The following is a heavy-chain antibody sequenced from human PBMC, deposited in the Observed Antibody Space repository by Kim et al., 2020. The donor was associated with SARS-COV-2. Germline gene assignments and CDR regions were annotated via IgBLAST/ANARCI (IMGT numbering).Heavy chain of an antibody. V-gene: IGHV1-46*01. CDR3: ARESGHDSSGSNDAFDI. J-gene: IGHJ3*02. D-gene: IGHD3-22*01. Sequence: QGRVTMTRDTSTSTVYMELSSLRSEDTAVYYCARESGHDSSGSNDAFDIWGQGTMVTVSS.